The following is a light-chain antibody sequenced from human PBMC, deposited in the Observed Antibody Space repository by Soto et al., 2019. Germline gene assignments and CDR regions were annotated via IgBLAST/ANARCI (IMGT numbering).Light chain of an antibody. J-gene: IGKJ4*01. Sequence: EIVMTQSPATLSVSPGERATLSCRASQSVHSNLAWYQQKPGQAPRLLIYGAYTRATGIPARFSGRGSGTEFKLTISSLQSEDFGVYYCQQYNNWPPLTFGGGTKVEI. CDR3: QQYNNWPPLT. CDR2: GAY. V-gene: IGKV3-15*01. CDR1: QSVHSN.